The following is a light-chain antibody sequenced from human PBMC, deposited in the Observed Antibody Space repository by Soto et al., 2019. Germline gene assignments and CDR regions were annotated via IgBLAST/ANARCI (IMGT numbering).Light chain of an antibody. J-gene: IGKJ2*01. CDR2: DAS. CDR1: QSVGSY. Sequence: EIVLTQSPATLSLSPGERATLSCRASQSVGSYLAWYQQKPGQAPRLLIYDASNRATGIPARFSGSGSGTDFTLTISSLEPEDFAVYYCQHRSNWPLYSFGQGTQLEI. CDR3: QHRSNWPLYS. V-gene: IGKV3-11*01.